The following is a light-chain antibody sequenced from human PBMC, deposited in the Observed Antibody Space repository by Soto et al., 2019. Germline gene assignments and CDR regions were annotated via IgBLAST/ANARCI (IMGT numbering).Light chain of an antibody. CDR1: QSVSSN. CDR2: RAS. CDR3: HLGLT. J-gene: IGKJ4*01. V-gene: IGKV3-15*01. Sequence: EIVMTQSPATLSVSPGERATLSCRASQSVSSNLAWYQQKPGQAPRHLIYRASTRATGIPARFSGSGSGTEFTLTISSLQSEDFAVYYCHLGLTFGGGTKVEIK.